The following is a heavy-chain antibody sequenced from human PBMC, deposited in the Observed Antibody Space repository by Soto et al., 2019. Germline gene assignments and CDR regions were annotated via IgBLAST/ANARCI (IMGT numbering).Heavy chain of an antibody. V-gene: IGHV1-69*02. CDR2: SIPMLGMS. Sequence: QVQLVQSGPEVKKPGSSVRVSCTASGGTFSSYTINWVRQVPGQGPEWMGRSIPMLGMSNYAQKFQGRVMXLXDXXTNTVYMELSSLRSEDTAIYYCATNSGSGSAHFDYWGQGTLVTVSS. CDR3: ATNSGSGSAHFDY. CDR1: GGTFSSYT. J-gene: IGHJ4*02. D-gene: IGHD3-10*01.